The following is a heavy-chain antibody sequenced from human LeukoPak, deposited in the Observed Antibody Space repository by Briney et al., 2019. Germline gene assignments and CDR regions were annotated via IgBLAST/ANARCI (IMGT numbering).Heavy chain of an antibody. CDR3: AKEYYGSGSYRMINRFDP. CDR1: GFTFDDYG. J-gene: IGHJ5*02. Sequence: GGSLRLSCAASGFTFDDYGMSWVRQAPGKGLEWVSGINWNGGSTGYADSVKGRFTISRDNSKNTLYLQMNSLRAEDTAVYYCAKEYYGSGSYRMINRFDPWGQGTLVTVSS. V-gene: IGHV3-20*04. D-gene: IGHD3-10*01. CDR2: INWNGGST.